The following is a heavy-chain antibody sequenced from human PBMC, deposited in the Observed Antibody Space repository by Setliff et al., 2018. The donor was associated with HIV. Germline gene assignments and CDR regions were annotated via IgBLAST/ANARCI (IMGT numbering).Heavy chain of an antibody. V-gene: IGHV3-23*01. D-gene: IGHD6-13*01. CDR3: AKVLDIATTGRRLGVLDI. J-gene: IGHJ3*02. CDR2: ISGSGDDT. CDR1: GITFSRSA. Sequence: LKISCAASGITFSRSAMSWVRQAPGKGLEWVSGISGSGDDTYYADSVKGRFTISRDNSKNTLYLQMNSLRVEDTALYYCAKVLDIATTGRRLGVLDIWGQGTMVTVSS.